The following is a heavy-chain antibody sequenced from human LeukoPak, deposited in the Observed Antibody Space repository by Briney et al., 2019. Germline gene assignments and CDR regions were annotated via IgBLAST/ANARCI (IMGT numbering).Heavy chain of an antibody. J-gene: IGHJ1*01. CDR2: ISASNGNT. CDR1: GYTFTHYG. D-gene: IGHD3-22*01. V-gene: IGHV1-18*01. CDR3: ASRHYDSSGSSEYFQH. Sequence: ASVKVSCKASGYTFTHYGISWVRQAPGQGLEWMGWISASNGNTNYAQKLQGRVTMTTDTSTSTAYMELRSLRSDDTAVYYCASRHYDSSGSSEYFQHWGQGTLVTVSS.